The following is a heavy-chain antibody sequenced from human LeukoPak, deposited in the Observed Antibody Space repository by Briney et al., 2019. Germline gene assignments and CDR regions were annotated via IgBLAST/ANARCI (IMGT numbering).Heavy chain of an antibody. CDR2: IYTSGST. Sequence: PSETLSLTCTVSGGSISSYYWSWIRQPAGKGLEWIGRIYTSGSTNYNPSLKSRVTMSVDTSKNQFSLKLSSVTAADTAVYYCAREKYSSSWYVSWFDPWGQGTLVTVSS. D-gene: IGHD6-13*01. CDR3: AREKYSSSWYVSWFDP. V-gene: IGHV4-4*07. J-gene: IGHJ5*02. CDR1: GGSISSYY.